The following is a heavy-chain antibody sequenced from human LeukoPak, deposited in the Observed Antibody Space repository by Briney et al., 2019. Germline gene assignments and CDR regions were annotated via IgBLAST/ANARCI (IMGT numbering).Heavy chain of an antibody. D-gene: IGHD6-13*01. CDR1: GGSISSGSYY. J-gene: IGHJ4*02. CDR2: IYYSGSS. Sequence: SQTLSLTCTVSGGSISSGSYYWSWIRQPPGKGLEWIAYIYYSGSSNYNPSLKSRATISLDTSKNQFSLKLSSVTAADTAVYYCARHAGADYSSWNYFDYWGQGTLVTVSS. V-gene: IGHV4-61*01. CDR3: ARHAGADYSSWNYFDY.